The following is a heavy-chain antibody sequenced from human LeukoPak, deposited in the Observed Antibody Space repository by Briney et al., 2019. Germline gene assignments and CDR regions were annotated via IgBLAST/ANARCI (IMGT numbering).Heavy chain of an antibody. J-gene: IGHJ6*02. CDR1: GFTVSSNY. D-gene: IGHD2-15*01. V-gene: IGHV3-66*01. CDR2: IYSGGST. Sequence: PGGSLRLSCAASGFTVSSNYMNWVRQAPGKGLGWVSVIYSGGSTYYADSVKGRFTISRDNSKNTLYLQMNSLRAEDTAVYYCARTQSAYVVPADYYGMDVWGQGTTVTVSS. CDR3: ARTQSAYVVPADYYGMDV.